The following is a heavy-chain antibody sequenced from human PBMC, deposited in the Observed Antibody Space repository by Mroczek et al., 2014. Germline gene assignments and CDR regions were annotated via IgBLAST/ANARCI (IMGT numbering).Heavy chain of an antibody. CDR3: ARDGAPDIVVVPAAIAGGSEYYYYMDV. Sequence: VQLVESGGGLVKPGGSLRLSCAASGFTFSSYSMNWVRQAPGKGLEWVSSISSSSSYIYYADSVKGRFTISRDNAKNSLYLQMNSLRAEDTAVYYCARDGAPDIVVVPAAIAGGSEYYYYMDVWGQRDPRVTVS. CDR1: GFTFSSYS. J-gene: IGHJ6*03. V-gene: IGHV3-21*01. CDR2: ISSSSSYI. D-gene: IGHD2-2*02.